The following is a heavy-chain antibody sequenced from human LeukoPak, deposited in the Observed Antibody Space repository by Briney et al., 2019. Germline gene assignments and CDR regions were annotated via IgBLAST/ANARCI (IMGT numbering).Heavy chain of an antibody. Sequence: GGSLRLPCAASGFTFSSYSMNWVRQAPGKGLEWVSSISSSSSYIYYADSVKGRFTISRDNAKNSLYLQMNSLRAEDTAVYYCARKMRPHYSDGSAYDFRGQGTRVTVSS. CDR2: ISSSSSYI. D-gene: IGHD3-22*01. V-gene: IGHV3-21*01. J-gene: IGHJ4*02. CDR1: GFTFSSYS. CDR3: ARKMRPHYSDGSAYDF.